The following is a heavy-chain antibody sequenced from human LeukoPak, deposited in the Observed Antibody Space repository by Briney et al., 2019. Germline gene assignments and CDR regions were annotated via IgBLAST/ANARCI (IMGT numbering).Heavy chain of an antibody. CDR3: ARGPAADSSGWDWFDP. CDR1: GYTFTSYY. D-gene: IGHD3-22*01. CDR2: INPSGGST. J-gene: IGHJ5*02. V-gene: IGHV1-46*01. Sequence: ASVKVSCKASGYTFTSYYMHWVRQAPGQGLEWMGIINPSGGSTSYAQKFQGRVTMTRDTSTGTVYMELSSLRSEDTAVYYCARGPAADSSGWDWFDPWGQGTLVTVSS.